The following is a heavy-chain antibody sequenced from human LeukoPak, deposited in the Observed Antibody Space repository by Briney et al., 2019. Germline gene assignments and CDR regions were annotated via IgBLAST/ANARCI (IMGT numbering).Heavy chain of an antibody. Sequence: PSETLSLTCTVSGGSISSYYWSWIRQPPGKGLEWIGYIYYSGSTNYNPSLKSRVTISVDTSKNQFSLKLNSVTAADTAVYYCAREINRGSYHFDYWGQGTLVTVSS. CDR2: IYYSGST. D-gene: IGHD1-26*01. J-gene: IGHJ4*02. V-gene: IGHV4-59*01. CDR3: AREINRGSYHFDY. CDR1: GGSISSYY.